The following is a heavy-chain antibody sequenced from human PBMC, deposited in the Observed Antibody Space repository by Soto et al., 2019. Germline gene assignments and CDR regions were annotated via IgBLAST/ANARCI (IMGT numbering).Heavy chain of an antibody. D-gene: IGHD6-13*01. CDR2: IYYGGST. V-gene: IGHV4-59*01. Sequence: SETLSLTCTVSGDSISIYYWSWIRQSPGKGLEWIGFIYYGGSTNYNPSLKSRVTISVDTPKNQFSLKLSSVTAADTAVYYCAGESPGAGHFDYWGQGILVTVSS. CDR1: GDSISIYY. CDR3: AGESPGAGHFDY. J-gene: IGHJ4*02.